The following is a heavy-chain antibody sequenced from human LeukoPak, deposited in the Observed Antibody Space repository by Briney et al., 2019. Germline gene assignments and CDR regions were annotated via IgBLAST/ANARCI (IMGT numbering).Heavy chain of an antibody. Sequence: GGSLRLSCAASGFPFSSYSMTWVRQAPGKGLEWVANIKQDGSEKYYADSVKGRFIISRDNAKNALYLQMSSLRAEDTAIYYCARRYFDYWGQGTLVTVSS. J-gene: IGHJ4*02. V-gene: IGHV3-7*03. CDR3: ARRYFDY. CDR1: GFPFSSYS. CDR2: IKQDGSEK.